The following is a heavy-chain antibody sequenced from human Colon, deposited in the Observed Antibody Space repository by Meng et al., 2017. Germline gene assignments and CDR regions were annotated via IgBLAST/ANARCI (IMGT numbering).Heavy chain of an antibody. CDR2: INTNTGNP. CDR3: ARVGDGCSGGSCYSFDY. Sequence: ASVKVSCKASGYTFTSYAMNWVRQAPGQGLEWMGWINTNTGNPTYAQGFTGRFVFPLDTSASTAYLQISSLKAEDTTVYYCARVGDGCSGGSCYSFDYWGQGTLVTVSS. V-gene: IGHV7-4-1*02. CDR1: GYTFTSYA. D-gene: IGHD2-15*01. J-gene: IGHJ4*02.